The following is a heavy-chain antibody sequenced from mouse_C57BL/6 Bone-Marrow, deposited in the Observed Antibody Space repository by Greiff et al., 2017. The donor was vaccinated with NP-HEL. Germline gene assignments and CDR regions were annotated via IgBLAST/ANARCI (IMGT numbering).Heavy chain of an antibody. CDR2: TFYSGIT. D-gene: IGHD2-2*01. Sequence: EVQRVESGPSLVRPSQTLSLTCTVTGFSINSDCYWIWIRQFPGNKLEYIGYTFYSGITYYNPSLESRTYITRDTSKNQFSLKLSSVTTEDTATYYCARDRDMVTTDWYFDVWGTGTTVTVSS. CDR3: ARDRDMVTTDWYFDV. J-gene: IGHJ1*03. CDR1: GFSINSDCY. V-gene: IGHV3-3*01.